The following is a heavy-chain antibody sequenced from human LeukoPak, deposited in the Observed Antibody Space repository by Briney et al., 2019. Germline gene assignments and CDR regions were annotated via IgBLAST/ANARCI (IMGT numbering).Heavy chain of an antibody. J-gene: IGHJ6*03. CDR2: ISYDGSNK. V-gene: IGHV3-30-3*01. CDR3: ARAGRTRDYYYYMDV. D-gene: IGHD1-7*01. CDR1: GLPFSSYA. Sequence: PGGSLRLSCAAPGLPFSSYAMPWVRQAPGKGLEWVAVISYDGSNKYYADSVKGRFTISRDNSKNTLYLQMNSLRAEDTAVYYCARAGRTRDYYYYMDVWGKGTTVTVSS.